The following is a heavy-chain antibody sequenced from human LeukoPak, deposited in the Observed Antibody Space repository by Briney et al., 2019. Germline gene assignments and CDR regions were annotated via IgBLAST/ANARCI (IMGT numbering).Heavy chain of an antibody. V-gene: IGHV3-48*04. Sequence: PGGSLRLSCGASGFTFSSYSMNWVRQAPGKGLEWISYIRSNSDAIYYADSVKGRFTISRDNAKNSLYLQMNSLRAEDTAVYYCARDLGHYGSGSPYWGRGTLVTVSS. CDR2: IRSNSDAI. D-gene: IGHD3-10*01. CDR1: GFTFSSYS. CDR3: ARDLGHYGSGSPY. J-gene: IGHJ4*02.